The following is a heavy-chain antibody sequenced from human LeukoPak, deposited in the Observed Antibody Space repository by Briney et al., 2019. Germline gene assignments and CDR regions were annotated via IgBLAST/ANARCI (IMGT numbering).Heavy chain of an antibody. J-gene: IGHJ4*02. D-gene: IGHD4-23*01. CDR2: IWYDGGNK. V-gene: IGHV3-33*06. CDR3: AKDHGGNSWYYIDD. Sequence: PGRSLSLSCAASGFSFNSFGMAWVRQAPGKGLEWVVFIWYDGGNKYYAESVKGRFTISRDTSKNTVYLQLGSLRVEDTAVYYCAKDHGGNSWYYIDDWGEGGLVTVSS. CDR1: GFSFNSFG.